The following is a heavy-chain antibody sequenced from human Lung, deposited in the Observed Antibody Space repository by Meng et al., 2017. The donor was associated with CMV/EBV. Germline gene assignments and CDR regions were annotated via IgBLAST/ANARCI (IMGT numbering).Heavy chain of an antibody. J-gene: IGHJ5*02. CDR2: IIPIAGVT. CDR3: ATSRLPAGNWFDP. D-gene: IGHD2-2*01. V-gene: IGHV1-69*02. Sequence: KASGGSITSATSSWVRQAPGQGLEWMGRIIPIAGVTKYAQRFQGRLTISADKSTSTAYMDLSSLTSEDTAMYYCATSRLPAGNWFDPWGQGTLVTVSS. CDR1: GGSITSAT.